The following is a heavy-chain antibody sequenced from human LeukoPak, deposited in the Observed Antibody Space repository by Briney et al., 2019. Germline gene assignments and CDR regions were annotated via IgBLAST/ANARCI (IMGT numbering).Heavy chain of an antibody. CDR3: AKGVYCGGDCYWFDY. J-gene: IGHJ4*02. Sequence: PGGSLRLSCAASGFTFSSYAMSWVRQAPGKGLEWVSAISGSGGSTYYADSVKGRFTISRDNSENTLYLQMNSLRAEDTAVYYCAKGVYCGGDCYWFDYWGQGTLVTVSS. V-gene: IGHV3-23*01. CDR1: GFTFSSYA. CDR2: ISGSGGST. D-gene: IGHD2-21*02.